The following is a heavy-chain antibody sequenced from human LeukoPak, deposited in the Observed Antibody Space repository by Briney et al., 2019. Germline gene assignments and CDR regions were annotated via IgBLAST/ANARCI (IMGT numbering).Heavy chain of an antibody. CDR3: ARVTRWAGLDF. D-gene: IGHD2-21*02. V-gene: IGHV4-30-4*01. CDR2: IYYSGST. Sequence: SQTLSLICNVSGGSISSGDKYWSWIRQPPGKGLEWIGYIYYSGSTYYNPPLKSRLTISVDTSENQFSLHLTSVTAADTAVYFCARVTRWAGLDFWGQGTLVTVSS. CDR1: GGSISSGDKY. J-gene: IGHJ4*02.